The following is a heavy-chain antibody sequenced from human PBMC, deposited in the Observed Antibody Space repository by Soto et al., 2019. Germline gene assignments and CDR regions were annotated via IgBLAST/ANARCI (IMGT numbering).Heavy chain of an antibody. D-gene: IGHD3-9*01. CDR3: AREGYFDWSDPYYYYMDV. V-gene: IGHV3-23*01. J-gene: IGHJ6*03. CDR1: GFTFSTYT. CDR2: IGCCSGSGT. Sequence: PGGSLRLSCAASGFTFSTYTMNWVRQAPGKGLEWVSGIGCCSGSGTYYADFVKGRFIISRDNSKNMVFLQMNSLRAEDTAVYYCAREGYFDWSDPYYYYMDVWGKGTTVTVSS.